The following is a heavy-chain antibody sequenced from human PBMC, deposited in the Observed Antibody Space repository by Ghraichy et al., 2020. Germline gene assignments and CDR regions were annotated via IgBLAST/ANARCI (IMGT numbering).Heavy chain of an antibody. CDR1: GGSISSYY. Sequence: SQTLSLTCTVSGGSISSYYWSWIRQPPGKGLEWIGYIYYSGSTNYNPSLKSRVTISVDTSKNQFSLKLSSVTAADTAVYYCAARKDIVVVPAARADAFDIWGQGTMVTVSS. CDR2: IYYSGST. D-gene: IGHD2-2*01. J-gene: IGHJ3*02. CDR3: AARKDIVVVPAARADAFDI. V-gene: IGHV4-59*01.